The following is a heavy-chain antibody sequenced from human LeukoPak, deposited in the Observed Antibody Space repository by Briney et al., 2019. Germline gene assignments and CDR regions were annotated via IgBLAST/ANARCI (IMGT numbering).Heavy chain of an antibody. D-gene: IGHD3-22*01. CDR1: GGSVSSAGYY. V-gene: IGHV4-31*03. Sequence: SETLSLTCTVSGGSVSSAGYYWSWIRQHPGKGLEWIGYIYYSGSTYYKPSLKSRITISVDTSKNQFSLKLSSVTAADTAVYYCARDRGAHYYYDSSGYSWFDPWGQGTLVTVSS. CDR3: ARDRGAHYYYDSSGYSWFDP. J-gene: IGHJ5*02. CDR2: IYYSGST.